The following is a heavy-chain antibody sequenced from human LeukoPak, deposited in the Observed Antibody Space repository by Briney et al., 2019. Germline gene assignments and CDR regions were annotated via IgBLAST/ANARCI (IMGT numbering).Heavy chain of an antibody. CDR2: IYYSGST. Sequence: SETLSLTCTVSGGSISSYYWSWIRQPPGKGLDWIGYIYYSGSTNYNPSLKSRVTMSVDTSKNQFSLKLSSVTAADTAVYYCARDFVYSSSLNYYYYYYMDVWGKGTTVTVSS. D-gene: IGHD6-6*01. V-gene: IGHV4-59*12. CDR3: ARDFVYSSSLNYYYYYYMDV. CDR1: GGSISSYY. J-gene: IGHJ6*03.